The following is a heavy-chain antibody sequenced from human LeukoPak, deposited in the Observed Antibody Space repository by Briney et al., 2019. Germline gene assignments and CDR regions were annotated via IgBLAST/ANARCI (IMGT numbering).Heavy chain of an antibody. CDR3: ARTRTLPIAGGFDT. CDR2: ISTDGSST. J-gene: IGHJ5*02. D-gene: IGHD3-16*01. V-gene: IGHV3-74*01. CDR1: GFTFSSYW. Sequence: AGGSLRLSCAASGFTFSSYWMHWVRQGPGKGLVWVSRISTDGSSTDYADSVKGRFTISRENAKNTLYLRMNSLRAEDTAVYYCARTRTLPIAGGFDTWGQGSLVTVSS.